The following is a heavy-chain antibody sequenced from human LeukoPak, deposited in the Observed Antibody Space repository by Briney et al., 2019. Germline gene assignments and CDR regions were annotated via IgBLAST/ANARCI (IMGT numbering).Heavy chain of an antibody. D-gene: IGHD3-22*01. J-gene: IGHJ6*02. Sequence: ASVTVSCKASGYTFPGYYMHWVRQAPGQGLEWMGWINPNSGGTNYAQKFQGRVTMTRDTSISTAYMELSRLRSDDTAVYYCARCQHSSGYYCYYGMDVWGQGTTVTVSS. CDR2: INPNSGGT. CDR3: ARCQHSSGYYCYYGMDV. V-gene: IGHV1-2*02. CDR1: GYTFPGYY.